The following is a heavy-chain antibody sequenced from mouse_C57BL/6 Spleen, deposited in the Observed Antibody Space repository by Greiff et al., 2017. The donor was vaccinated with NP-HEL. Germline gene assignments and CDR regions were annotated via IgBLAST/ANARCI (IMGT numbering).Heavy chain of an antibody. D-gene: IGHD2-2*01. CDR3: AREGYTRAFAY. Sequence: QVQLQQPGAELVRPGSSVKLSCKASGYTFTSYWMHWVKQRPIQGLEWIGNIDPSDSETHYNQKFKDKATLTVDKSSSTAYMQLSSLTSEDSAVYYCAREGYTRAFAYWGQGTLVTVSA. J-gene: IGHJ3*01. CDR1: GYTFTSYW. CDR2: IDPSDSET. V-gene: IGHV1-52*01.